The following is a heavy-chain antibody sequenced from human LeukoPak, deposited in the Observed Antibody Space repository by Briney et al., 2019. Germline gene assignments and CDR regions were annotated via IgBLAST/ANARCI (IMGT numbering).Heavy chain of an antibody. CDR2: IYPSGST. D-gene: IGHD1-1*01. CDR1: GDSISSGSFY. CDR3: ARGTTPTHYDAFDI. Sequence: PSQTLSLTCSVSGDSISSGSFYWSWIRQPAWRGLEWIGRIYPSGSTNYNPSLKSRVTISLDTSKNQFSLKLSSVTAADTAVYYCARGTTPTHYDAFDIWGQGTMVTVSS. V-gene: IGHV4-61*02. J-gene: IGHJ3*02.